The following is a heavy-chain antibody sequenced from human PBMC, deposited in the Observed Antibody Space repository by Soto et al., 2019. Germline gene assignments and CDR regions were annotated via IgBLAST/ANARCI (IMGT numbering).Heavy chain of an antibody. V-gene: IGHV1-8*01. Sequence: GASVKVSCKASGYTFTSYDINWVRQATGQGLEWMGWMNPNSGNTGYAQKFQGRVTMTRDTSMSTAYMELSSLRSEDTAVYYCARDGVLVPAAKLCYYYYGMVVWGQGTTVTVSS. CDR1: GYTFTSYD. CDR3: ARDGVLVPAAKLCYYYYGMVV. CDR2: MNPNSGNT. J-gene: IGHJ6*02. D-gene: IGHD2-2*01.